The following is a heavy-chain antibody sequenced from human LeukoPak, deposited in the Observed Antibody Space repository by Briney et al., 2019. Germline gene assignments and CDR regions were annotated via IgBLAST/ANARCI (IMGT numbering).Heavy chain of an antibody. D-gene: IGHD3-22*01. J-gene: IGHJ4*02. CDR2: IKSDGSST. CDR3: ARAVWDSSGHLFDY. CDR1: GFTFSNYW. Sequence: GGSLRLVCTASGFTFSNYWMNWVRQGQGKGLVWVSRIKSDGSSTTYADSVKGRFTVSRDNAKNTLYLQMNSLRAEDTAVYYCARAVWDSSGHLFDYWGQGTLVTVSS. V-gene: IGHV3-74*01.